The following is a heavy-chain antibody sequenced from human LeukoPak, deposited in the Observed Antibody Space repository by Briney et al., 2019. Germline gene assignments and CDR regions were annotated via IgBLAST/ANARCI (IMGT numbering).Heavy chain of an antibody. CDR1: GFTFSSYA. CDR2: ISYDGSNK. J-gene: IGHJ4*02. CDR3: ARGRDGYNPPGY. Sequence: PGGSLRLSCAASGFTFSSYAMHWVRQAPGKGLEWVAVISYDGSNKYYADSVKGRFTISRDNSKNTLYLQMNSLRAEDTAVYYCARGRDGYNPPGYWGQGTLVTVSS. V-gene: IGHV3-30-3*01. D-gene: IGHD5-24*01.